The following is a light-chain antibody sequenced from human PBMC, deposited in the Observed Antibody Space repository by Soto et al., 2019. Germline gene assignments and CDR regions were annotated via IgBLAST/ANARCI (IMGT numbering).Light chain of an antibody. CDR2: RND. Sequence: QSVLTQPPSASGTPGQGVTISCSGSTSNTGSNYVYWYQHLPGTAPKLLIYRNDQRPSGVPDRFSGSKSGTSASLAISGLRSEDEADYYCAAWDDSLSVVFGGGTKLTVL. V-gene: IGLV1-47*01. CDR3: AAWDDSLSVV. J-gene: IGLJ2*01. CDR1: TSNTGSNY.